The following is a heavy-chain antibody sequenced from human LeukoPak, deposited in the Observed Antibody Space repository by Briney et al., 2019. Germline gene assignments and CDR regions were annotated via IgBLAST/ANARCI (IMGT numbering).Heavy chain of an antibody. CDR2: IYYSGST. V-gene: IGHV4-59*08. D-gene: IGHD2-21*01. Sequence: KPSETLSLTCTVSGGSISSYYWSWIRQPPGKGLEWIGYIYYSGSTNYNPSLKSRVTISVDTSKNQFSLKLSSMTAADTAVYYCARQVGANMVVLKHFDYWGQGTLVTVSS. CDR3: ARQVGANMVVLKHFDY. CDR1: GGSISSYY. J-gene: IGHJ4*02.